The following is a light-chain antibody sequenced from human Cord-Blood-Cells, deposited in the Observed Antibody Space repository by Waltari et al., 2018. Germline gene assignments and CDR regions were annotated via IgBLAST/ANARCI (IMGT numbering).Light chain of an antibody. CDR3: QQYNNWPLT. CDR2: VAS. V-gene: IGKV3-15*01. Sequence: EIVMTQSPATLSVSPGERATLSCRASQSVSSNLAWYQQKPGQAPRLLIYVASTRAAGIPARFSCSGYGEEVTLNISSLQSEDFAVYYCQQYNNWPLTFGGGTKVEIK. CDR1: QSVSSN. J-gene: IGKJ4*02.